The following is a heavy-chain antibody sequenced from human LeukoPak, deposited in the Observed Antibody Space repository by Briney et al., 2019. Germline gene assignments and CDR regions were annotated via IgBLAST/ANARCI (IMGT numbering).Heavy chain of an antibody. Sequence: GGSLRLSCAASGFTFSSYNMNWVRQAPGKGLEWVSYISTGSSTIYYADSVKGRFTISRDNAKNSLYLQMNSLRAEDTAVYYCARDSGWYGSLDYWGQGTLVTVSS. CDR3: ARDSGWYGSLDY. V-gene: IGHV3-48*01. CDR2: ISTGSSTI. J-gene: IGHJ4*02. D-gene: IGHD6-19*01. CDR1: GFTFSSYN.